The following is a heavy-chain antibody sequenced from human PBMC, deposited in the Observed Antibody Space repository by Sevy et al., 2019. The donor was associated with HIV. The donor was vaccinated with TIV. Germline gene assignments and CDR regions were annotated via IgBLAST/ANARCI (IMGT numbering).Heavy chain of an antibody. V-gene: IGHV3-23*01. Sequence: GGSLRLSCAASGFTFCKYSMSWVRQAPGKGLEWVSTLSFGCGEINYADSVKGRFTISRDNSKSSVYLQMNNLRPEDTAVYYCAREGCTKPHDYWGQGTLVTVSS. CDR3: AREGCTKPHDY. CDR1: GFTFCKYS. J-gene: IGHJ4*02. D-gene: IGHD2-8*01. CDR2: LSFGCGEI.